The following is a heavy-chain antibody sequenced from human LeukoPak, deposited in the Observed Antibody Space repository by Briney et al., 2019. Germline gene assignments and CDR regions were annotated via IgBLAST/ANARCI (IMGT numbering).Heavy chain of an antibody. J-gene: IGHJ5*02. V-gene: IGHV4-34*01. Sequence: SETLSLTCAVYGGSFSGYYWSWIRQPPGKGLEWIGEINHSGSTNYNPSLKSRVTISVDTSKNQFSLKLSSVTAADTAVYYCARGPYCSSTSCYRNWFDPWGQGTLVTVSS. CDR1: GGSFSGYY. CDR2: INHSGST. CDR3: ARGPYCSSTSCYRNWFDP. D-gene: IGHD2-2*02.